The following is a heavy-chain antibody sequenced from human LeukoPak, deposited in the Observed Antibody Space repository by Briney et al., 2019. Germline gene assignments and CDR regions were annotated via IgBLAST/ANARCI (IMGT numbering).Heavy chain of an antibody. J-gene: IGHJ4*02. CDR2: IIPIFGTA. Sequence: SVKVSCKASGYTFTSYYMHWVRQAPGQGLEWMGGIIPIFGTANYAQKFQGRVTITTDESTSTAYMELSSLRSEDTAGYYCAGETYYYDSSGYYFDYWGQGTLVTVSS. V-gene: IGHV1-69*05. CDR3: AGETYYYDSSGYYFDY. CDR1: GYTFTSYY. D-gene: IGHD3-22*01.